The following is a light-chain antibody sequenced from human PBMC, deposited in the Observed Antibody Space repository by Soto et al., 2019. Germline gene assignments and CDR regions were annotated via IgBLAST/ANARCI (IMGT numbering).Light chain of an antibody. J-gene: IGLJ2*01. CDR3: GTWDSSLSAVV. CDR1: SSNIGNNY. V-gene: IGLV1-51*01. Sequence: QSALTQPPSVSAAPGQKVTISCSGSSSNIGNNYVSWYQQLPGTAPKLLIYDNNKRPSGIPDRFSGSKSGTSATLGFTGLQTGDEADYYCGTWDSSLSAVVFGGGTKLTVL. CDR2: DNN.